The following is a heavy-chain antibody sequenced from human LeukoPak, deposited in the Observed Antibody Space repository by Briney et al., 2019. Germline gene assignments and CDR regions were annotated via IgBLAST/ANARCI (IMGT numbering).Heavy chain of an antibody. CDR3: ARHGTAITLGYYFDY. V-gene: IGHV4-39*01. CDR1: GGSVSSGSHY. Sequence: SETLSLTCAVSGGSVSSGSHYWGWIRQSPGKGLEWIGSVYYTGSSYFNPSLKSRVTMSADTSKNRFSLNLSSMTAADTAIYYCARHGTAITLGYYFDYWGQGTLVTVS. D-gene: IGHD4-23*01. J-gene: IGHJ4*02. CDR2: VYYTGSS.